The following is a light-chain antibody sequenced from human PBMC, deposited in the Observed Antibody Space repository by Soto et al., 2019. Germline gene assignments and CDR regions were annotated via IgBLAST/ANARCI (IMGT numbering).Light chain of an antibody. J-gene: IGKJ1*01. CDR1: QSVSTY. Sequence: EIVLTQSPATLSLSPGERATLSCRASQSVSTYLAWYQQKAGQAPRLLIYDARTRATGVPDRFSASGSGTDFSLTISRLEPEDFAVYYCQQYGTSPWTFGQGTKVDIK. V-gene: IGKV3-11*01. CDR2: DAR. CDR3: QQYGTSPWT.